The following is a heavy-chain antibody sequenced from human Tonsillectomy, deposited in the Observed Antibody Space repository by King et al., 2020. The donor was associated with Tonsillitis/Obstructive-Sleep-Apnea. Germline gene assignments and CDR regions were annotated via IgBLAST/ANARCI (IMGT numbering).Heavy chain of an antibody. D-gene: IGHD5-18*01. CDR1: DASISSGGYY. Sequence: VQLQESGPGLVKPSQTLSLTCTVSDASISSGGYYWSWIRQHPGKGLELIGYIYYSGSTYYNPSLKSRVTISVDTSKNQFSLKLSSVTAADTAVYYCERVDTATQHRMDVWGQGTTVTGSS. CDR2: IYYSGST. CDR3: ERVDTATQHRMDV. V-gene: IGHV4-31*03. J-gene: IGHJ6*02.